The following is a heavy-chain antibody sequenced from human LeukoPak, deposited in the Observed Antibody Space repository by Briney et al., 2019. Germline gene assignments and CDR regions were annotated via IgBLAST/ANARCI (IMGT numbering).Heavy chain of an antibody. V-gene: IGHV4-39*01. J-gene: IGHJ5*02. CDR1: GGSISSSSYY. CDR3: ARAYSYGGEVWFDP. CDR2: IYYSGST. D-gene: IGHD5-18*01. Sequence: PSETLSLTCTVSGGSISSSSYYWGWIRQPPGKGLEWIGSIYYSGSTYYNPSLKSRVTISVDTSKNQFSLKLSSATAADTAVYYCARAYSYGGEVWFDPWGQGTLVTVSS.